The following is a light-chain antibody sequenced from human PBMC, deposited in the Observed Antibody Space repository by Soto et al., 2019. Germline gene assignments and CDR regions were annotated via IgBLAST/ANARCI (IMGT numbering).Light chain of an antibody. J-gene: IGLJ2*01. Sequence: QPVLTQPPSASRTPGQRVTMSCSGSSSNIGSNYVSWYRQLPRTAPTVLIYKHDQRASGLPDRFSGSKSGTSASLAISGLRSEDEADYYCAAWDDSLNGLVFGGGTKLTVL. V-gene: IGLV1-47*01. CDR1: SSNIGSNY. CDR2: KHD. CDR3: AAWDDSLNGLV.